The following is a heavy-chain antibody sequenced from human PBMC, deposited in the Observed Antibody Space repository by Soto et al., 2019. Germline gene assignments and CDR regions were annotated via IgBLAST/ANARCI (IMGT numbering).Heavy chain of an antibody. V-gene: IGHV5-10-1*01. Sequence: GESLKISCKGSGYSFAGYWITWVRQKPGKGLEWMGRIDPSGSQTYYSPSFRGHVTISVTKSITTVFLQWSSLRASDTAMYYCARQIYDSDTGPNFQYYFDSWGQGTPVTVSS. CDR1: GYSFAGYW. CDR2: IDPSGSQT. D-gene: IGHD3-22*01. CDR3: ARQIYDSDTGPNFQYYFDS. J-gene: IGHJ4*02.